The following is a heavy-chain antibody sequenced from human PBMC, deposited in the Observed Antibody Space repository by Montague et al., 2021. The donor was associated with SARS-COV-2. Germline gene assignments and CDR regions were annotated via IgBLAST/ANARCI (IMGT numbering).Heavy chain of an antibody. D-gene: IGHD6-13*01. J-gene: IGHJ5*02. Sequence: PALVTLTQTLTLTCTFSGFSLSTSGVGVGWIRQPPGKALEWLALIYWDDDKRYNPSLKSRLTITKDTSKNQVVLTMTNMDPVDTATYYRAHRPSIAAAGTFRFDPWGQGTLVTVSS. V-gene: IGHV2-5*02. CDR2: IYWDDDK. CDR3: AHRPSIAAAGTFRFDP. CDR1: GFSLSTSGVG.